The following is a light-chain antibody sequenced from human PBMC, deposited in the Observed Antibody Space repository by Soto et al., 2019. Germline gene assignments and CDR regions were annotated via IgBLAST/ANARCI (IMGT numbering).Light chain of an antibody. V-gene: IGLV2-11*01. J-gene: IGLJ1*01. CDR2: DVG. CDR1: SSDVGGYNY. Sequence: QSALTQPRSVSGYPGQSVTISCTGTSSDVGGYNYVSWYQQHPGKAPKLMIYDVGKRPSGVPDRFSGSKSDNTASLTISGLQAEDEADYYCCSYAGSYTRVFGTGTRSPS. CDR3: CSYAGSYTRV.